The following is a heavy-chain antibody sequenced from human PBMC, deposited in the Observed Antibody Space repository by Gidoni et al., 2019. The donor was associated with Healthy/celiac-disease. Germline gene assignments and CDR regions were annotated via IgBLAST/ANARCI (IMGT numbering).Heavy chain of an antibody. CDR2: ISYDGSNK. J-gene: IGHJ4*02. V-gene: IGHV3-30-3*01. D-gene: IGHD1-7*01. Sequence: QVQLVESGGGVVQPGRSLRLSCAASGFTFSSYAMHWVRQAPGKGLEWVAVISYDGSNKYYADSVKGRFTISRDNSKNTLYLQMNSLRAEDTAVYYCASGTASDYYFDYWGQGTLVTVSS. CDR3: ASGTASDYYFDY. CDR1: GFTFSSYA.